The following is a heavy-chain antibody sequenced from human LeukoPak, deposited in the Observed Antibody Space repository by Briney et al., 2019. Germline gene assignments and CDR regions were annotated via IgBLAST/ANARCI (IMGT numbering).Heavy chain of an antibody. J-gene: IGHJ4*02. CDR2: IKSKTDGGTT. CDR1: GFTFSNAW. Sequence: GGSLRLSCAASGFTFSNAWMSWVRQAPGKGLEWVGRIKSKTDGGTTDYAAPVKGRFTISRDDSKNTLYLQMNSLKTEDTALYYCTRADGDYDHHFFDYWGQGTQVIVSS. D-gene: IGHD4-17*01. CDR3: TRADGDYDHHFFDY. V-gene: IGHV3-15*01.